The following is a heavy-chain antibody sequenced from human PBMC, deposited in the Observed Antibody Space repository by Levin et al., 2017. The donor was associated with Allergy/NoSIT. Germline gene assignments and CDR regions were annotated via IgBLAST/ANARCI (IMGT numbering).Heavy chain of an antibody. J-gene: IGHJ4*02. CDR1: GGSISSNY. V-gene: IGHV4-59*08. CDR3: ARRTYYPYYFDY. CDR2: IYDTGST. Sequence: PSETLSLTCAVSGGSISSNYWSWIRQPPGKGLEWIGYIYDTGSTTYNPSLKSRVTISADTSKNQFSLKLTSVPPADTAVYYCARRTYYPYYFDYWGQGTLVTVSS. D-gene: IGHD1-26*01.